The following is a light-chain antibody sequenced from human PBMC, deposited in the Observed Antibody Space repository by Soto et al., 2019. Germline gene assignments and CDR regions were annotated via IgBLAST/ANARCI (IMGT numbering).Light chain of an antibody. Sequence: QSALTQPASVSGSPGQSITISCTGTSSDVGGYNYVSWYQQHPGKAPKLMIYEVRNRPSGVSNRFSGSKSGTTASLTISGLQAEDEADYYCRSYTSSSTLVFGTGTKLTVL. V-gene: IGLV2-14*01. CDR1: SSDVGGYNY. J-gene: IGLJ1*01. CDR3: RSYTSSSTLV. CDR2: EVR.